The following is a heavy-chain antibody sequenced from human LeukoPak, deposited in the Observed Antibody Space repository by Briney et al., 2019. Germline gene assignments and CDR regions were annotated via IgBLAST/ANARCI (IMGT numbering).Heavy chain of an antibody. J-gene: IGHJ4*02. CDR2: IIPILGIA. CDR3: ARDFPVLRYFDWLFDYFDY. Sequence: SVKVSCKASGGTFSSYAISWVRQAPGQGLEWMGRIIPILGIANYAQKFQGRVTITADKSTSTAYMELSSLRSEDTAVYYCARDFPVLRYFDWLFDYFDYWGQGTLVTVSS. D-gene: IGHD3-9*01. V-gene: IGHV1-69*04. CDR1: GGTFSSYA.